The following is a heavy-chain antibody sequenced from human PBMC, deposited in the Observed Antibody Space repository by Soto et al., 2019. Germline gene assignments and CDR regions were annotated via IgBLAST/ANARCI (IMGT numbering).Heavy chain of an antibody. J-gene: IGHJ4*02. CDR3: AADGIGVAGDFDH. CDR1: GFTFGSSA. D-gene: IGHD6-19*01. V-gene: IGHV1-58*01. Sequence: LVQSGPDVKKPGTAVKVSCKTSGFTFGSSAVQWVRQDRGQRLEWIGWIVVASGYSNVAQKFQDRVSLTRDLSTNTAVMELSSLTSVDSAMNYCAADGIGVAGDFDHWGQGTLVSVSS. CDR2: IVVASGYS.